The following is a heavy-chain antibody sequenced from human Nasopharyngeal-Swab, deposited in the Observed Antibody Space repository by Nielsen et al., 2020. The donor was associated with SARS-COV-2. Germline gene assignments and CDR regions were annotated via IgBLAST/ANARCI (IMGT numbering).Heavy chain of an antibody. Sequence: GESLKISCAASGFTFSSYAMSWVRQAPGKGLEWVSAISGSGGSTYYEDSVKGRFTISRDNSKNTLYLQMNSLRAEDTAVYYCATHGSGRICGMDVWGQGTTVTVSS. D-gene: IGHD3-10*01. J-gene: IGHJ6*02. CDR1: GFTFSSYA. V-gene: IGHV3-23*01. CDR3: ATHGSGRICGMDV. CDR2: ISGSGGST.